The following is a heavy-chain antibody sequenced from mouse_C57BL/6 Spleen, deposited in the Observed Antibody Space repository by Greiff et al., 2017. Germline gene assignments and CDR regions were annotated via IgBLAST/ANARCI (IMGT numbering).Heavy chain of an antibody. CDR2: INPYNGDT. CDR3: ARKGYDWFAY. CDR1: GYSFTGYF. Sequence: EVKLQQSGPELVKPGDSVKISCKASGYSFTGYFMNWVMQSHGKSLEWIGRINPYNGDTFYNQKFKGKATLTVDKSSSTAHMELRSLTSEDSAVYYCARKGYDWFAYWGQGTLVTVSA. V-gene: IGHV1-20*01. D-gene: IGHD2-2*01. J-gene: IGHJ3*01.